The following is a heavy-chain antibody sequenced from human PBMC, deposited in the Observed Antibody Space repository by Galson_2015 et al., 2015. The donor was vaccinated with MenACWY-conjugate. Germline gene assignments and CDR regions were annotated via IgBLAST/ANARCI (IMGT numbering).Heavy chain of an antibody. J-gene: IGHJ4*02. D-gene: IGHD1-26*01. V-gene: IGHV1-46*01. CDR2: INPSSGGT. Sequence: SVKVSCKASGYIFTSYYIHWVRQAPGQGLEWMGIINPSSGGTTYAQNFRGTVTMTRDTSTTTIYMELSNLRSEDTAVYYCVREFHGGTFDYWGQGTLVTVSS. CDR1: GYIFTSYY. CDR3: VREFHGGTFDY.